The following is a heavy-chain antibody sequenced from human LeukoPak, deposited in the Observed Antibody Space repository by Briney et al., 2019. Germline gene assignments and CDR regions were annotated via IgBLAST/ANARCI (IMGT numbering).Heavy chain of an antibody. CDR2: INPSGGRT. D-gene: IGHD3-22*01. V-gene: IGHV1-46*01. J-gene: IGHJ4*02. CDR1: GYTFTGYY. Sequence: ASVKVSCKASGYTFTGYYMHWVRQAPGQGLEWMGWINPSGGRTSYAQKFQGRVTMTRDTSTSTVYMELSSLRSEDTAVYYCARDQRYYDSSGHLDYWGQGTLVTVSS. CDR3: ARDQRYYDSSGHLDY.